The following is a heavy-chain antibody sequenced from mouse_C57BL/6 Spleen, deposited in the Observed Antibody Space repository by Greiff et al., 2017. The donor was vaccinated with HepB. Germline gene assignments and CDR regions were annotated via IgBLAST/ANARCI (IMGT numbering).Heavy chain of an antibody. J-gene: IGHJ4*01. Sequence: QVQLQQPWADLVKPGASVKMSCKASGYTFTSYWITWVKQRPGQGLEWIGDIYPGSGSTNYNEKFKSKATLTVDTSSSTTYMQLRSLTSKNSAIYFYARSYDYGMDYWGQGTSVTVSS. CDR1: GYTFTSYW. D-gene: IGHD2-4*01. V-gene: IGHV1-55*01. CDR2: IYPGSGST. CDR3: ARSYDYGMDY.